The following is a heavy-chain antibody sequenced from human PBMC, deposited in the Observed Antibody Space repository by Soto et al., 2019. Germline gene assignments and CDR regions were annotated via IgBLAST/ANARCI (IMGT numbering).Heavy chain of an antibody. V-gene: IGHV3-20*04. CDR1: GFTFDDYG. CDR2: INWNGGST. J-gene: IGHJ3*02. CDR3: ARKGTTMVRGVIIVCAFDI. D-gene: IGHD3-10*01. Sequence: GSLRLSCAASGFTFDDYGMSWVRQAPGKGLEWVSGINWNGGSTGYADSVKGRFTISRDNAKNSLYLQMNSLRAEDTALYYCARKGTTMVRGVIIVCAFDIWGQGTMVTVSS.